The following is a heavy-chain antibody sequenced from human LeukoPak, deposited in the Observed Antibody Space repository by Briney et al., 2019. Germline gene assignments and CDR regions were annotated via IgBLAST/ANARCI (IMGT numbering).Heavy chain of an antibody. Sequence: SETLSVTCTVSGGSISSSSYYWGWIRQPPGKGLEWIGSIYYSGSTYYNPSLKSRVAISVDTSKNQFSLKLSPVTAADTAVYYCARRVGPNYYYYYMDVWGKGTTVTVSS. D-gene: IGHD1-26*01. CDR3: ARRVGPNYYYYYMDV. V-gene: IGHV4-39*01. J-gene: IGHJ6*03. CDR1: GGSISSSSYY. CDR2: IYYSGST.